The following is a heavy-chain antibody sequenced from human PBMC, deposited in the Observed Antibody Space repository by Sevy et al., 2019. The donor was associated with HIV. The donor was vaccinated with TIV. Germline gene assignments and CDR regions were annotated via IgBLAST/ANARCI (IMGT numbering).Heavy chain of an antibody. CDR2: IRGGGGDT. J-gene: IGHJ4*02. CDR3: ATVLRDYGDYLLAF. D-gene: IGHD4-17*01. CDR1: EFAFRSRA. Sequence: GGSLKPSGLAPEFAFRSRAMSGVRQAPGKGREGVAAIRGGGGDTYYAPSVKGRFTISRDNSKDTLYLHLNSLRADDTAMFYCATVLRDYGDYLLAFWGQGTLVTVSS. V-gene: IGHV3-23*01.